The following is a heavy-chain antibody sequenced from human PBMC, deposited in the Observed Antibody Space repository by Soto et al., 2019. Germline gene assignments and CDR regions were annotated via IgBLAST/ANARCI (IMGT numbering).Heavy chain of an antibody. CDR3: ARGRYCLHGRCLTSWFNS. V-gene: IGHV4-30-4*01. J-gene: IGHJ5*01. Sequence: PSETLSLTCSVSGDSISTVDYFWAWIRQPPGQALEYIGYIYKSATTYYNPSFESRVAISLDTSKSQFSLTVTSVTAADTAVYFCARGRYCLHGRCLTSWFNSWGQGMLVTVSS. CDR1: GDSISTVDYF. D-gene: IGHD2-15*01. CDR2: IYKSATT.